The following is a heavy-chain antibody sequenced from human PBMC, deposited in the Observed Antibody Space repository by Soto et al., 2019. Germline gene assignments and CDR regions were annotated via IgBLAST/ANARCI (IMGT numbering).Heavy chain of an antibody. V-gene: IGHV3-48*02. J-gene: IGHJ4*02. CDR3: ARGPMPDTFLRY. CDR1: GFTFSTYF. D-gene: IGHD2-2*01. CDR2: ISSGSGTI. Sequence: EVQLVESGGGLVQPGGSLRLSCAASGFTFSTYFVNWVRQPPGKGLEWVSSISSGSGTIYYADSVRGRFTISRDNAKSSLYLQMNSLTDEDTALYYCARGPMPDTFLRYWGQGTLVTVSS.